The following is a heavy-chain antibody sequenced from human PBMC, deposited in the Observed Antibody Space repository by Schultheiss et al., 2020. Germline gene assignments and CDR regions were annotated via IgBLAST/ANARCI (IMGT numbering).Heavy chain of an antibody. V-gene: IGHV5-51*01. CDR3: ARSLAAAGKVPYYFDY. D-gene: IGHD6-13*01. J-gene: IGHJ4*02. CDR1: GYSFTSYW. Sequence: GGSLRLSCKGSGYSFTSYWISWVRQMPGKGLEWMGIIYPGDSDTRYSPSFQGQVTISADKSISTAYLQWSSLKASDTAMYYCARSLAAAGKVPYYFDYWGEGTLGTV. CDR2: IYPGDSDT.